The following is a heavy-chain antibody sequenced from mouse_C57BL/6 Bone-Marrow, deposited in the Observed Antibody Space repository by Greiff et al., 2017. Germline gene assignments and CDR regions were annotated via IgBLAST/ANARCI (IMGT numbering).Heavy chain of an antibody. J-gene: IGHJ1*03. V-gene: IGHV1-64*01. Sequence: QVQLQQSGAELVKPGASVKLSCKASGYTFTSYWMHWVKQRPGQGLEWIGMIPPNSGSTNYNEKFKSKATLTVDKSSSTAYMQLSSLTSEDSAVYYCARRDYYGSRRYFDVWGTGTTVTVAS. CDR2: IPPNSGST. CDR1: GYTFTSYW. D-gene: IGHD1-1*01. CDR3: ARRDYYGSRRYFDV.